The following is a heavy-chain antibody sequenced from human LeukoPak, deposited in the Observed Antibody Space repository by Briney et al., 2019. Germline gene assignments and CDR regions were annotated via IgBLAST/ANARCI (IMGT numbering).Heavy chain of an antibody. V-gene: IGHV3-48*03. CDR2: ISSSGSTI. D-gene: IGHD3-16*01. J-gene: IGHJ3*02. CDR1: GFTFSSYE. Sequence: GGSLRLSCAASGFTFSSYEMNWVRQAPGKGLEWVSYISSSGSTIYYADSVKGRFTISRDNSKNTLYLQMNSLRAEDTAVYYCARSGGVVPGAFDIWGQGTMVTVSS. CDR3: ARSGGVVPGAFDI.